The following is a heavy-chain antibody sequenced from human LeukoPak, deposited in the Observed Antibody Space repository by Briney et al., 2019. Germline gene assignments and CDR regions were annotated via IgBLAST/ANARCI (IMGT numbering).Heavy chain of an antibody. CDR3: AIASQRAVTGLLDY. D-gene: IGHD4-17*01. Sequence: GASVKVSCKASGSTFTSYGITWVRQAPGQGLGWVGWINAYNGNTRYAQTIQSGVTMITLTTTSPGSMEPRSLSSDDAAVYYCAIASQRAVTGLLDYWGQGTLVTVSS. J-gene: IGHJ4*02. CDR2: INAYNGNT. V-gene: IGHV1-18*01. CDR1: GSTFTSYG.